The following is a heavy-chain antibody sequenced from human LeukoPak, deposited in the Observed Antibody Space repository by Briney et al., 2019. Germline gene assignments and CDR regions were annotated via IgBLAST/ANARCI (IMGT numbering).Heavy chain of an antibody. J-gene: IGHJ3*02. D-gene: IGHD5-18*01. CDR2: IYNSGTIYYSGST. CDR3: ARGGYSYANDAFDI. Sequence: SETLSLTCTVSGGSMSSNYWSWIRQPPGKGLGWIGYIYNSGTIYYSGSTNYNPSLLSRVTVSVDTSKNQFSLKLSSVTAADTAVYYCARGGYSYANDAFDIWGQGTMVTVSS. CDR1: GGSMSSNY. V-gene: IGHV4-59*01.